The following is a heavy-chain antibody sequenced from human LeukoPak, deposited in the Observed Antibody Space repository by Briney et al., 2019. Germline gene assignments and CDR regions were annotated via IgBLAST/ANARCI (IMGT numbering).Heavy chain of an antibody. Sequence: PSETLSLTCTVSGGSISSSSYYWGWIRQPPGKGLEWIGSIYYSGSTYYNPSLKSRVTISVDTSKNQFSLKLSSVTAADTAVYYCARPYPYDSSGLFAFDIWGQGTMVTVSS. CDR1: GGSISSSSYY. CDR3: ARPYPYDSSGLFAFDI. V-gene: IGHV4-39*01. D-gene: IGHD3-22*01. CDR2: IYYSGST. J-gene: IGHJ3*02.